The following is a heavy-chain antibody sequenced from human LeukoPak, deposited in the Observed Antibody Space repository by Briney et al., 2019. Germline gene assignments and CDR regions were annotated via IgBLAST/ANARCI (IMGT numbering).Heavy chain of an antibody. Sequence: SETLSLTYTVSGGSMTSSGYYWGWIRQSPGEGLEWIGNIYYSGITYYNPSLKSRVTISVDTSKNQFSLKLSSVTAADTAVYYCARSEYSYGADAFDIWGQGTMVTVSS. D-gene: IGHD5-18*01. J-gene: IGHJ3*02. CDR1: GGSMTSSGYY. CDR2: IYYSGIT. CDR3: ARSEYSYGADAFDI. V-gene: IGHV4-39*07.